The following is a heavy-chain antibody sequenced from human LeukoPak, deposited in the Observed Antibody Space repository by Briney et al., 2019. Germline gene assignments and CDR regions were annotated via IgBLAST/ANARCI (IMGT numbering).Heavy chain of an antibody. J-gene: IGHJ4*02. V-gene: IGHV4-39*01. Sequence: SETLSLTCPVSGGSISSSSYYWGWIRQPPGKGLEWIGSIYYSGSTYYNPSLKSRVTISVDTSKNQFSLKLSSVTAADTAVYYCATILGGSYFRDYWGQGTLVTVSS. CDR3: ATILGGSYFRDY. CDR1: GGSISSSSYY. CDR2: IYYSGST. D-gene: IGHD1-26*01.